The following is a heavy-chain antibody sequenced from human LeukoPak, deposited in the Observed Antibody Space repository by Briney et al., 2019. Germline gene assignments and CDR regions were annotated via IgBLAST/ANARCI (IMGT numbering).Heavy chain of an antibody. J-gene: IGHJ4*02. Sequence: GGSLRLSCAASGFTFSSYAMSWVRQAPGKGPEWVSGISGSGGSTYYADSGKGRFTISRDNSKNTLYLQMKSLRAEDTAIYYCAKNDYYGSGSYLFDYWGQGTLVTVSS. CDR2: ISGSGGST. CDR1: GFTFSSYA. V-gene: IGHV3-23*01. CDR3: AKNDYYGSGSYLFDY. D-gene: IGHD3-10*01.